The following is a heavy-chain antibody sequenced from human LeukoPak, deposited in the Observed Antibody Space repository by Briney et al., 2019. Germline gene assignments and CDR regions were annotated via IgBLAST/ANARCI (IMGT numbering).Heavy chain of an antibody. D-gene: IGHD3-10*01. V-gene: IGHV3-7*01. CDR3: ARDQLWFGELPDY. CDR1: GFTFSTYG. CDR2: IKQDGSEK. J-gene: IGHJ4*02. Sequence: GGSLRLSCAGSGFTFSTYGMTWVRQAPGKGLEWVANIKQDGSEKHYVDSVKGRFTISRDNAKKSLYLQMNSLRAEDTAVYYCARDQLWFGELPDYWGQGTLVTVSS.